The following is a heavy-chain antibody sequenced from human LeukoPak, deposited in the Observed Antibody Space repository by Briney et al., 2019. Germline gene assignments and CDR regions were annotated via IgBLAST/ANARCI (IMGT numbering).Heavy chain of an antibody. J-gene: IGHJ6*02. CDR3: ARERGSSTGYYYYGMDV. V-gene: IGHV4-31*03. D-gene: IGHD2-2*01. Sequence: SETLALTCTVSGGSISSGGYYWSWVRQHPGTGLEWIGYIYYSGSTYYNPSLKSRVTISVDTSKNQFSLKLSSVTAADTAVYYCARERGSSTGYYYYGMDVWGQGTTVTVSS. CDR2: IYYSGST. CDR1: GGSISSGGYY.